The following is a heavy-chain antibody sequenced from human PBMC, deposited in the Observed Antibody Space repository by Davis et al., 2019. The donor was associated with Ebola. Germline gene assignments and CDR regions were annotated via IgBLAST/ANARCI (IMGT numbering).Heavy chain of an antibody. CDR3: ARGWLRGGMDV. D-gene: IGHD5-18*01. V-gene: IGHV6-1*01. Sequence: HSQTLSLTCAISGDSVSGWNWIRQSPSRGLEWLGRTYYNSKWYSDYALSVQGRITINPDPSKNQFSLQLNSLTPEDTALYYCARGWLRGGMDVWGEGTTVTV. CDR2: TYYNSKWYS. J-gene: IGHJ6*02. CDR1: GDSVSG.